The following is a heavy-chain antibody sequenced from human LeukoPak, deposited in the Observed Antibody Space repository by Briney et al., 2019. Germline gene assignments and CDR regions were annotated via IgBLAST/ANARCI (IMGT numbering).Heavy chain of an antibody. J-gene: IGHJ6*03. CDR3: ARFAAGGSYYYYMDV. V-gene: IGHV3-48*01. CDR1: GFTFSSYA. Sequence: GGSLRLSCAASGFTFSSYAMSWVRQAPGKGLEWVSNIGTSSTTIYYADSVKGRFTISRDNAKNSLYLQMNSLRADDTAVYYCARFAAGGSYYYYMDVWGKGTTVTVSS. D-gene: IGHD6-25*01. CDR2: IGTSSTTI.